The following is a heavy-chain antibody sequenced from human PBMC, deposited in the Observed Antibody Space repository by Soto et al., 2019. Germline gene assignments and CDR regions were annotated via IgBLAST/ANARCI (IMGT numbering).Heavy chain of an antibody. CDR1: GFTSSSYG. CDR2: MSHDGSHE. V-gene: IGHV3-33*06. J-gene: IGHJ4*03. CDR3: AKGSVLRVVEEPHASLGGVDY. D-gene: IGHD2-8*01. Sequence: QAGGSLRLSCVASGFTSSSYGMHWVRQAPGKGLEWVAVMSHDGSHEYYADSVKGRFTISRDNSKTILYLQMNSLRLEDTAVYYFAKGSVLRVVEEPHASLGGVDYWGQGAMVTVSS.